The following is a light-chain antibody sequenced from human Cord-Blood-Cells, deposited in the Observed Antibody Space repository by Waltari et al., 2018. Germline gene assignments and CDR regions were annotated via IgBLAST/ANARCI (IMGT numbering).Light chain of an antibody. CDR2: DVS. Sequence: QSALTQPAPVSGSPGQSITISCTGTSSYVGGYNYVSWYQQHPGKAPKLMIYDVSNRPSGVSNRFSGSKSGNTASLTISGLQAEDEADYYCSSYTSSSTLYVFGTGTKVTVL. CDR1: SSYVGGYNY. CDR3: SSYTSSSTLYV. V-gene: IGLV2-14*01. J-gene: IGLJ1*01.